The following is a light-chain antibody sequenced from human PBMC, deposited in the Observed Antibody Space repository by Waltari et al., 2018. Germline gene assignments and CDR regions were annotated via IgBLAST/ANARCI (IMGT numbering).Light chain of an antibody. CDR1: DSDVGAYDF. J-gene: IGLJ1*01. Sequence: QSALTQPASVSGPPGQSITISCSGTDSDVGAYDFVPWYQQHPGKAPHPIIYEVSNRPSGISNRFSASKSGNTASLTISGLQAEDEADYYCSSYTTSSAPGVFGTGTRVTVL. CDR3: SSYTTSSAPGV. V-gene: IGLV2-14*01. CDR2: EVS.